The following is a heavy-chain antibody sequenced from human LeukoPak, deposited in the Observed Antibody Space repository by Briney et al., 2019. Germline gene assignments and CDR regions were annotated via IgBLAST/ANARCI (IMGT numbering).Heavy chain of an antibody. D-gene: IGHD2-21*02. CDR1: GGTFSSYA. CDR3: ARAVVVTATQNNWFDP. CDR2: IIPIFGTA. J-gene: IGHJ5*02. V-gene: IGHV1-69*13. Sequence: SVKVSCKASGGTFSSYAISWVRQAPGQGLEWMGGIIPIFGTANYAQKFQGRVTITADESTSTAYMELSSLRSEDTAVYYRARAVVVTATQNNWFDPWGQGTLVTVSS.